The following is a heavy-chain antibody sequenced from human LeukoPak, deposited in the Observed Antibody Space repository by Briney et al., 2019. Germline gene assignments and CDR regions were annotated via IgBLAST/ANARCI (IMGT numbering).Heavy chain of an antibody. CDR1: GFTFSSYG. Sequence: PGRSLRLSCAASGFTFSSYGMHWVRQAPGKGLEWVAVIWYDGSNKYYADSVKGRFTISRDNSKNTLYLQMNSLRAEDTAVYYCVREITSGYSSSRYYFDYWGQGTLVTVSS. V-gene: IGHV3-33*01. CDR2: IWYDGSNK. CDR3: VREITSGYSSSRYYFDY. J-gene: IGHJ4*02. D-gene: IGHD6-13*01.